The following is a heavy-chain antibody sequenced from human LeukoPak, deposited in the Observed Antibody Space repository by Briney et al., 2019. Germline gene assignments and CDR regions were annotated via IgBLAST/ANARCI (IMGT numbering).Heavy chain of an antibody. Sequence: PGGSLRLSCAASGFTFSSYGVHWVRQAPGKGLEWVAVIWYDGSNKYYADSVEGRFTISRDNSKNTLYLQMNSLRAEDTAVYYCASTSGWYEPIDYWGQGTLVTVSS. D-gene: IGHD6-19*01. CDR1: GFTFSSYG. V-gene: IGHV3-33*01. J-gene: IGHJ4*02. CDR2: IWYDGSNK. CDR3: ASTSGWYEPIDY.